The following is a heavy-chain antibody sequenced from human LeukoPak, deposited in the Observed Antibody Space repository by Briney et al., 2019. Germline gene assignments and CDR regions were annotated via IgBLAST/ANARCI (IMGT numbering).Heavy chain of an antibody. V-gene: IGHV4-59*05. CDR3: ARSAIAAAEPLDY. CDR2: IYYSGST. Sequence: SETLSLTCTVSGGSISSYYWSWIRQPPGKGLEWIGSIYYSGSTYYNPSLKSRVTISVDTSKNQFSLKLSSVTAADTAVYYCARSAIAAAEPLDYWGQGTLVTVSS. J-gene: IGHJ4*02. D-gene: IGHD6-13*01. CDR1: GGSISSYY.